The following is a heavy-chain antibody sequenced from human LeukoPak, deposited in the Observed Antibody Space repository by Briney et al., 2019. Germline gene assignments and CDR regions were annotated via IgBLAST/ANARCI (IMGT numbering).Heavy chain of an antibody. CDR2: IIPIFGTA. CDR1: GGTFSNYA. J-gene: IGHJ6*03. CDR3: VRGLRMSGYSGYDPSYHYYYMDV. V-gene: IGHV1-69*13. D-gene: IGHD5-12*01. Sequence: GSSVNVSCKGCGGTFSNYAIRGVRQPAGQGVDGMGGIIPIFGTANYAQKFQGRVTITADESTSPVYLELSSLRSGDTAGFYCVRGLRMSGYSGYDPSYHYYYMDVWGKGNTVTISS.